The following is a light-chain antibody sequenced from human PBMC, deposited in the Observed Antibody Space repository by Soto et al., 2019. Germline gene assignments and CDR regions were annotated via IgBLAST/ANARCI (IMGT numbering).Light chain of an antibody. CDR3: QQYYDCPWT. CDR1: QSVSSN. V-gene: IGKV3-15*01. CDR2: GAS. Sequence: EIEMTQSPSTLSVSPGERATLSCRASQSVSSNLAWYQQKPGPAPRLLIYGASTRATDIPARFSGSGSGTEFILTISGLQSEDFAVYYCQQYYDCPWTFGQGTQVEIK. J-gene: IGKJ1*01.